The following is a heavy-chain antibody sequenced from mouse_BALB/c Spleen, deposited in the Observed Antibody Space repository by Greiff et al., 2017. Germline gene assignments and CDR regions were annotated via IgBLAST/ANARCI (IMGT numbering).Heavy chain of an antibody. CDR3: ERNWDEGFAY. J-gene: IGHJ3*01. Sequence: EVQVVESGGGLVQPGGSLKLSCAASGFTFSSYGMSWVRQTPDKRLELVATINSNGGSTYYPDSVKGRFTISRDNAKNTLYLQMSSLKSEDTAMYYCERNWDEGFAYWGQGTLVTVSA. V-gene: IGHV5-6-3*01. CDR1: GFTFSSYG. D-gene: IGHD4-1*01. CDR2: INSNGGST.